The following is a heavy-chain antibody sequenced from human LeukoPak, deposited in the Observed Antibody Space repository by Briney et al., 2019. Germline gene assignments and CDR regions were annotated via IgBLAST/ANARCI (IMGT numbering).Heavy chain of an antibody. D-gene: IGHD5-24*01. CDR2: IYYSGST. CDR1: GASISSYY. Sequence: SETLSLTCTVSGASISSYYWSWIRQPPGKGLEWIGYIYYSGSTNYNPSLKSRVSFSVDTSKNQFSLKLSSVTAADTAVYYCARDGYNFAFDYWRQGTLVTVSP. CDR3: ARDGYNFAFDY. J-gene: IGHJ4*02. V-gene: IGHV4-59*01.